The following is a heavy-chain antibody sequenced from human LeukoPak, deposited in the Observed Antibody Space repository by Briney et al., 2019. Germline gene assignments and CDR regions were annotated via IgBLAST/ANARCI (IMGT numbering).Heavy chain of an antibody. J-gene: IGHJ4*02. CDR2: VYYSGRT. CDR1: GGSISSGDYY. D-gene: IGHD6-6*01. Sequence: SQTLSLTCTVSGGSISSGDYYWSWNRQPPGKGLEWIGHVYYSGRTYYKPSLKSRLTVSVDTSKNQFSLKLSSVTAADTAVYYCARAVYSNSYHFDYWGQGTLLTVSS. CDR3: ARAVYSNSYHFDY. V-gene: IGHV4-30-4*08.